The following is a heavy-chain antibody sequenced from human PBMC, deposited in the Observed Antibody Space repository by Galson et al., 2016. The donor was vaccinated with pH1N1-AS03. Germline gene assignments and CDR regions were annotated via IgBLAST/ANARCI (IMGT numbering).Heavy chain of an antibody. CDR2: VSYDGVNQ. J-gene: IGHJ4*02. CDR3: ARDQGIFLGSLDS. CDR1: GFTFSSYG. V-gene: IGHV3-30*03. Sequence: SLRLSCAASGFTFSSYGMHWVRQAPGKGLEWVAVVSYDGVNQYYTDSVQGRFTISRDNSKNTVYLQLNSLRVEDTALYYCARDQGIFLGSLDSWGQGTLVTVSS. D-gene: IGHD3-3*02.